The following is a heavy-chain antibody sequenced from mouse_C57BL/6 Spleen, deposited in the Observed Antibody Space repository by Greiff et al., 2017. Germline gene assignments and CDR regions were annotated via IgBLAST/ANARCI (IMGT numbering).Heavy chain of an antibody. D-gene: IGHD2-4*01. Sequence: VQLQQSGPELVKPGASVKISCKASGYAFSSSWMNWVKQRPGKGLEWIGRIYPGDGDTNYNGKFKGKATLTADKSSSTAYMQLSSLTSEDSAVYFCASYYDYEGYFDVWGTGTTVTVSS. CDR2: IYPGDGDT. J-gene: IGHJ1*03. V-gene: IGHV1-82*01. CDR1: GYAFSSSW. CDR3: ASYYDYEGYFDV.